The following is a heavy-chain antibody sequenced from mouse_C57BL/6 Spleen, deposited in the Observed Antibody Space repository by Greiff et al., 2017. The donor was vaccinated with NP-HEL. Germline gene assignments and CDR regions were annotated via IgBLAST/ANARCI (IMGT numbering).Heavy chain of an antibody. CDR2: IYPGDGDT. CDR1: GYAFSSYW. J-gene: IGHJ2*01. Sequence: VQLQQSGAELVKPGASVKISCKASGYAFSSYWMNWVKQRPGKGLEWIGQIYPGDGDTNYNGKFKGKATLTADKSASTAYMQLSRLTSEDSAVYFCARQKTAQATDFNYWGQGTTLTVSS. V-gene: IGHV1-80*01. D-gene: IGHD3-2*02. CDR3: ARQKTAQATDFNY.